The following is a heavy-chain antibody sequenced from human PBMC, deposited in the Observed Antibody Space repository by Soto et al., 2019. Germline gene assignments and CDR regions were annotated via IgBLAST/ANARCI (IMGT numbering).Heavy chain of an antibody. Sequence: QLQLQESGPGLVKPSETLSLTCTVSGGSISSSSYYWGWIRQPPGKGLERIGRIYYSGSTYYNPSLKSRVNISVGTSKNQFSLKLSSLTAADTAVYYCASHGGAIVATIVWFDPWGQGTLVTVSS. CDR1: GGSISSSSYY. CDR3: ASHGGAIVATIVWFDP. J-gene: IGHJ5*02. D-gene: IGHD5-12*01. CDR2: IYYSGST. V-gene: IGHV4-39*01.